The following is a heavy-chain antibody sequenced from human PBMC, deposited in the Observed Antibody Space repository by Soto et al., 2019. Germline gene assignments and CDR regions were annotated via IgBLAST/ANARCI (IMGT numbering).Heavy chain of an antibody. D-gene: IGHD6-19*01. J-gene: IGHJ5*02. V-gene: IGHV1-69*05. CDR3: ARKLAVADTLAYNWFDP. Sequence: QVQLVQSGAEVKKPGSSVKVSCKASGGTFSSYAISWVRQAPGQGLEWMGGIIPIFGTANYAQKFQGRVTTTPDEVTSTAYMELSSLRSDDTAVYYCARKLAVADTLAYNWFDPWGQGTLVTVSS. CDR1: GGTFSSYA. CDR2: IIPIFGTA.